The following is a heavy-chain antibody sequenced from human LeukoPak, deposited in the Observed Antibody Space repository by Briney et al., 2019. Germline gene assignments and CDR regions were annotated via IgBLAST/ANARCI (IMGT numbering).Heavy chain of an antibody. CDR1: GYTFTGYY. Sequence: ASVKVSCKASGYTFTGYYMHWVRQAPGQGLEWMGWINPNSGGTNYAQKFQGRVTMTRDTSISTAYMELSRLRSDDTAVYYCARGGDSSGYYFWLDYWGQGTLVTVSS. CDR2: INPNSGGT. V-gene: IGHV1-2*02. D-gene: IGHD3-22*01. CDR3: ARGGDSSGYYFWLDY. J-gene: IGHJ4*02.